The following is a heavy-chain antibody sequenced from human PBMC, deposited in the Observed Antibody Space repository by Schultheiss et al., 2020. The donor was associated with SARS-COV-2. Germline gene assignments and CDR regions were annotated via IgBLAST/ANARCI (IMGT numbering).Heavy chain of an antibody. D-gene: IGHD3-22*01. Sequence: GGSLRLSCAASGFTFSSYSMNWVRQAPGKGLEWVSSISSSSSYIYYADSVKGRFTISRDNAKNSLYLQMNSLRAEDTAVYYCARSYYYDSSGYYSLFDYWGQGTLVTVSS. CDR2: ISSSSSYI. CDR1: GFTFSSYS. CDR3: ARSYYYDSSGYYSLFDY. V-gene: IGHV3-21*01. J-gene: IGHJ4*02.